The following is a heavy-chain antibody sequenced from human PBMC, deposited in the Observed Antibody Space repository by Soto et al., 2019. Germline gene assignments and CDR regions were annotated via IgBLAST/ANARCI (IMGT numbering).Heavy chain of an antibody. D-gene: IGHD3-16*01. CDR3: TRHVYDYIWGSHDYYFDY. V-gene: IGHV3-73*01. J-gene: IGHJ4*02. Sequence: EVQLVESGGGLVQPGGSLKLSCAASGFTFSGSAMHWVRQASGKGLEWVGRIRSKANSYATAYAASVKGRFTISRDDSKNTAYLQMNSLQTEDTAVYYCTRHVYDYIWGSHDYYFDYWGQGTLVTVSS. CDR2: IRSKANSYAT. CDR1: GFTFSGSA.